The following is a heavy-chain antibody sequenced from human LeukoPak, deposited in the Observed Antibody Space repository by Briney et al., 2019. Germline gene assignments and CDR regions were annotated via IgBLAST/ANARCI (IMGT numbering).Heavy chain of an antibody. CDR2: IKQDGSEK. J-gene: IGHJ4*02. CDR3: ARDGTKLWPRLGDRLRFDY. CDR1: GFTFSSYW. V-gene: IGHV3-7*01. Sequence: GGSLRLSCAASGFTFSSYWMSWVRQAPGKGLEWVANIKQDGSEKYYVDSVKGRFTISRDNAKNSLYLQMNSLRAEDTAVYYCARDGTKLWPRLGDRLRFDYWGQGTLVTVSS. D-gene: IGHD5-18*01.